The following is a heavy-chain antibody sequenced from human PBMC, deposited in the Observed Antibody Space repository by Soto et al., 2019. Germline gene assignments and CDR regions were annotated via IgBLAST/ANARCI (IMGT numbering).Heavy chain of an antibody. J-gene: IGHJ4*02. CDR3: NSRRSVYYYDSSGYYKVDY. CDR1: GFTFGDYA. D-gene: IGHD3-22*01. CDR2: IRSKAYGGTT. V-gene: IGHV3-49*03. Sequence: GSLRLSCTASGFTFGDYAMSWFRQAPGKGLERVGFIRSKAYGGTTEYAASVKGRFTISRDDSKSIAYLQMNSLKTEDTAVYYCNSRRSVYYYDSSGYYKVDYWGQGTLVTVSS.